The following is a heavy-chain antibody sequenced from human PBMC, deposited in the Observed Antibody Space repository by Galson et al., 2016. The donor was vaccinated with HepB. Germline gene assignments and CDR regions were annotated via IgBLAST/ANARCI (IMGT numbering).Heavy chain of an antibody. Sequence: SLRLSCAASGFTFSSYGMHWVRQAPGKGLEWVAVIWYDGSNKYYADSVKGRFTISRDNSKNTLYLQMNSLRAEDTAVYYCAVSGGWRPEFDYWGQGTLVTVSS. D-gene: IGHD6-19*01. V-gene: IGHV3-33*01. CDR2: IWYDGSNK. CDR3: AVSGGWRPEFDY. J-gene: IGHJ4*02. CDR1: GFTFSSYG.